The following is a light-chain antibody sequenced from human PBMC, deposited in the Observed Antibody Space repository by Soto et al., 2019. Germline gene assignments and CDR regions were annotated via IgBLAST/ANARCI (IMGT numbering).Light chain of an antibody. J-gene: IGKJ1*01. V-gene: IGKV3-15*01. CDR1: QTVGSN. CDR2: GAS. CDR3: QQYNYWPT. Sequence: EVVMTQSPATLSVSPGERATLSCRASQTVGSNLAWYQQKPGQAPRLLMYGASTRATGIPARFSGSGSGTEFTLTISSLQSEDFAVYYCQQYNYWPTFGQGTKVEIK.